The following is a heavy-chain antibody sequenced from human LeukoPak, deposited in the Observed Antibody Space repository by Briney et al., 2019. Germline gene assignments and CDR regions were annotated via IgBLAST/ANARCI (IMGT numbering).Heavy chain of an antibody. V-gene: IGHV4-4*07. CDR2: IYTSGST. CDR3: ASLRGDTYSSGDYYYYGMDV. Sequence: SETLSLTCTVSGGSISSYYWSWIRQPAGKGLEWIGRIYTSGSTNYNPSLKSRVTMSVDTSKNQFSLKLSSVTAADTAVYYCASLRGDTYSSGDYYYYGMDVWGQGTTVTVSS. J-gene: IGHJ6*02. CDR1: GGSISSYY. D-gene: IGHD6-19*01.